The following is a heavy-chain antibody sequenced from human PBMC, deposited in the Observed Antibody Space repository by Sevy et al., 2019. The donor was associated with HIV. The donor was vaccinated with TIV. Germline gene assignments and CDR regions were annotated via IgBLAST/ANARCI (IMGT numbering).Heavy chain of an antibody. J-gene: IGHJ4*02. V-gene: IGHV3-21*01. CDR1: GFTFSNYD. Sequence: GGSLRLSCAASGFTFSNYDMNWVRQAPGKGLEWVSHISSGSSYIYYADSLKGRVTISRDNANNSLFLQLNSLRAEDTAVYYCARALDYYDTGGSYYWGQGALVTVSS. D-gene: IGHD3-22*01. CDR2: ISSGSSYI. CDR3: ARALDYYDTGGSYY.